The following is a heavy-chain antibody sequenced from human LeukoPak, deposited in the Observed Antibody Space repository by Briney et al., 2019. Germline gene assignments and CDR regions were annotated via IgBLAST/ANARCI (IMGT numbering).Heavy chain of an antibody. CDR1: GYTLTELS. V-gene: IGHV1-24*01. CDR2: FDPEDGET. CDR3: ARDFRARIAARPAY. Sequence: ASVKVSCKVSGYTLTELSMHWVRQAPGKGLEWMGGFDPEDGETIYAQKFQGRVTMTEDTSTDTAYMELSRLRSDDTAVYYCARDFRARIAARPAYWGQGTLVTVSS. J-gene: IGHJ4*02. D-gene: IGHD6-6*01.